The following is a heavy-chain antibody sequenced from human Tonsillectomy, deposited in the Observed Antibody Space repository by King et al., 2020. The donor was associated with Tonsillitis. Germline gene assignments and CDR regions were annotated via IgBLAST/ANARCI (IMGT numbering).Heavy chain of an antibody. D-gene: IGHD2/OR15-2a*01. CDR2: IRSKANGGTE. J-gene: IGHJ5*01. CDR1: GFTFKDYG. CDR3: AGGGFYDSENWFDY. V-gene: IGHV3-49*03. Sequence: VQLVESGGGLVQPGRSLRLSCTASGFTFKDYGMSWFRQAPGKGLEWVSFIRSKANGGTEEYAASVKGRFTSSRADTKSIAYLQMNSLKTDDTAVYFCAGGGFYDSENWFDYWGQGTQVTVSS.